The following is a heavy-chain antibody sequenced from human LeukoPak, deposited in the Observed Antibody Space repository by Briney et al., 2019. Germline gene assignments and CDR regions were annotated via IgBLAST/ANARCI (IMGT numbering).Heavy chain of an antibody. CDR2: INPNSGGT. V-gene: IGHV1-2*02. D-gene: IGHD5-18*01. CDR3: ARGVTASRRREFDP. CDR1: GYTFTGYY. J-gene: IGHJ5*02. Sequence: ASVKVSCKASGYTFTGYYMHWVRQAPGRGLEWMGWINPNSGGTNYAQKFQGRVTMTRDTSISTAYMELSRLRSDDTAVYYCARGVTASRRREFDPWGQGTLVTVSS.